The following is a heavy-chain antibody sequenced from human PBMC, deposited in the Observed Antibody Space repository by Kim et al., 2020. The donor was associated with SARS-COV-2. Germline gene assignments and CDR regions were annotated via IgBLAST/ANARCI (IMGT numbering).Heavy chain of an antibody. CDR1: GFTFSSYA. J-gene: IGHJ6*02. Sequence: GGSLRLSCAASGFTFSSYAMSWVRQAPGKGLEWVSVIYSGGSSTYYADSVKGRFTISRDNSKNTLYLQMNSLRAEDTAVYYCAKLSDSSGWPYYYYGMDVWGQGTTVTVSS. D-gene: IGHD6-19*01. CDR3: AKLSDSSGWPYYYYGMDV. V-gene: IGHV3-23*03. CDR2: IYSGGSST.